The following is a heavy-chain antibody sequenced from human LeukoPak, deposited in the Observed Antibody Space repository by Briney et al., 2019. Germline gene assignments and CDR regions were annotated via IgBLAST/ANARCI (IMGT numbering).Heavy chain of an antibody. Sequence: GGSLRLSCAASGFTFSSYAMHWVRQAPGKGLEWVAVISYDGSNKYYADSVKGRFTISRDNSKNTLYLQMNSLRAEDTAVYYCVKARDCSSTSCYRAGFYGMDVWGQGTTVTVSS. CDR3: VKARDCSSTSCYRAGFYGMDV. J-gene: IGHJ6*02. D-gene: IGHD2-2*02. CDR2: ISYDGSNK. V-gene: IGHV3-30-3*01. CDR1: GFTFSSYA.